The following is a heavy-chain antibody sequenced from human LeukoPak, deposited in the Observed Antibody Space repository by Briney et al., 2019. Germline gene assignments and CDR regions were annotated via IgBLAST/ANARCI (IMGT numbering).Heavy chain of an antibody. J-gene: IGHJ5*02. Sequence: PSETLSLTCSVSGGSIRSSSYYWAWIRQPPGKGPEWIATGHYSGSTFYNPSLKSRVRLSMDTSKNHFSLQVTSVTAADTAMYYCARGQGAFGGYEWANWFDPWGQGTLVTVSS. V-gene: IGHV4-39*02. CDR3: ARGQGAFGGYEWANWFDP. D-gene: IGHD5-12*01. CDR2: GHYSGST. CDR1: GGSIRSSSYY.